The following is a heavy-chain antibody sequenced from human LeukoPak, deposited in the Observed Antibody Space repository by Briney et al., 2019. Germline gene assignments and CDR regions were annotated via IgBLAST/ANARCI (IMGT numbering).Heavy chain of an antibody. J-gene: IGHJ4*02. CDR2: ISGSGGST. D-gene: IGHD2-21*01. V-gene: IGHV3-23*01. Sequence: GGSLRLSCTASGFTFSSYAMSWVRQAPGKGLEWVSAISGSGGSTYYADSVKGRFTISRDNSKDTLYLQMNGLRAEDTAVYYCARSVRIANWGQGTLVTVSS. CDR3: ARSVRIAN. CDR1: GFTFSSYA.